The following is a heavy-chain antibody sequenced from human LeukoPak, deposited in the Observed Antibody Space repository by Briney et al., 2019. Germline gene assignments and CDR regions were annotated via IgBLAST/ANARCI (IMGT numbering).Heavy chain of an antibody. CDR1: GYTLTELS. CDR3: ATVWVGGSYRIPYGMDV. J-gene: IGHJ6*02. D-gene: IGHD1-26*01. V-gene: IGHV1-24*01. Sequence: GASVKVSCKVSGYTLTELSMHWVRQAPGKGLEWMGGFDPEDGETIYAQKFQGRVTMTEDTSTDTAYMELSSLRSEDTAVYYCATVWVGGSYRIPYGMDVWGQGTTVTVSS. CDR2: FDPEDGET.